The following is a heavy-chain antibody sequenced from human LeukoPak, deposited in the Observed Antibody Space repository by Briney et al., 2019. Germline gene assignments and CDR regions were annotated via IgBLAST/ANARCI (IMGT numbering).Heavy chain of an antibody. J-gene: IGHJ4*02. CDR3: ARDWSGWARDY. V-gene: IGHV3-21*01. CDR2: ISSSGDYI. CDR1: GFTFSSHS. Sequence: GGALRLSCTASGFTFSSHSMNWVRQAPGKGLEWVSCISSSGDYIYYGDSVKGRFTISRDNAKNSLYLQMNGLGVEDTAVYYCARDWSGWARDYWGQGTLVTVSS. D-gene: IGHD3-3*01.